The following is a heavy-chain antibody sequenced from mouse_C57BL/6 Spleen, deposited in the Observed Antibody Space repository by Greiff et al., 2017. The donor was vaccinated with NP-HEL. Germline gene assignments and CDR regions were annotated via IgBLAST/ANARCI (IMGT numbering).Heavy chain of an antibody. CDR1: GFTFSDYG. CDR2: ISSGSSTI. CDR3: ARPYYYGSDYFDY. V-gene: IGHV5-17*01. D-gene: IGHD1-1*01. J-gene: IGHJ2*01. Sequence: EVKVVESGGGLVKPGGSLKLSCAASGFTFSDYGMHWVRQAPEKGLEWVAYISSGSSTIYYADTVKGRFTISRDNAKNTLFLQMTSLRSEDTAMYYCARPYYYGSDYFDYWGQGTTLTVSS.